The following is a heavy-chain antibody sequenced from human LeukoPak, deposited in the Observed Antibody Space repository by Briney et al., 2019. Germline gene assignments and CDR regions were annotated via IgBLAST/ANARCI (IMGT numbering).Heavy chain of an antibody. Sequence: PGGSLRLSCAASGFIFSDYSMNWVRQAPGKGLEWISNIRGSRSGLGSGMYYADSVRGRFTISRDDAKNSLCLQMSSLRAEDTAFYYCARDNNWGFDYWGQGALVTVSS. J-gene: IGHJ4*02. CDR1: GFIFSDYS. CDR3: ARDNNWGFDY. D-gene: IGHD7-27*01. V-gene: IGHV3-48*04. CDR2: IRGSRSGLGSGM.